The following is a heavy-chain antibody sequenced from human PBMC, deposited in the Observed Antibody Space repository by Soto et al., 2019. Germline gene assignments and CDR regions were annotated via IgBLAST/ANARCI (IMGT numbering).Heavy chain of an antibody. Sequence: SETLSLTCTVSGGSISSGGYYWSWIRQHPGKGLEWIGYIYYSGSTYYNPSLKSRVTISVDTSKNQFSLKLSSVTAADTAVYYCARDKITGLFDYWGQGTLVTSPQ. CDR1: GGSISSGGYY. CDR2: IYYSGST. CDR3: ARDKITGLFDY. D-gene: IGHD2-8*02. J-gene: IGHJ4*02. V-gene: IGHV4-31*03.